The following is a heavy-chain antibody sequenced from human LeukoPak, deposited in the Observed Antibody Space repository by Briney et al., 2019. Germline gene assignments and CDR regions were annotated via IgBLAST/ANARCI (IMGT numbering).Heavy chain of an antibody. CDR3: AREPPSDLYGDPTPHFDY. CDR1: GYTFTSYA. D-gene: IGHD4-17*01. V-gene: IGHV7-4-1*02. CDR2: INTNTGNP. Sequence: GASVKVSCKASGYTFTSYAMNWVRQAPGQGLEWMGWINTNTGNPTYAQGFTGRFVFSLDTSVSTAYLQISSLKAEDTAVYYCAREPPSDLYGDPTPHFDYWGQGTLVTVSS. J-gene: IGHJ4*02.